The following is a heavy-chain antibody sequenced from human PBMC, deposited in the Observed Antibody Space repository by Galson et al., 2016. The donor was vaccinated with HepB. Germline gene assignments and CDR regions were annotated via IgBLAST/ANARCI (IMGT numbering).Heavy chain of an antibody. CDR1: GFTFSSYA. Sequence: SLRLSCAASGFTFSSYAMHWVRQAPGKGLEWVAVISYDGSYESYAGAVKGRFTISRDNFKNILYLHLNSLRAEETAVYYCARAVPGSGSYWDQWGQGTLVAVSS. CDR2: ISYDGSYE. CDR3: ARAVPGSGSYWDQ. V-gene: IGHV3-30*04. J-gene: IGHJ4*02. D-gene: IGHD3-10*01.